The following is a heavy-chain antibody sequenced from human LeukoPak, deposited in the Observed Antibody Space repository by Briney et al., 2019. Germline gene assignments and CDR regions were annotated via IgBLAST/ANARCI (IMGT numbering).Heavy chain of an antibody. V-gene: IGHV3-7*01. CDR1: GFIFSTFW. CDR3: ATDLGSSRPNF. D-gene: IGHD6-13*01. J-gene: IGHJ4*02. CDR2: IKQDGSEK. Sequence: GGSLRLSCAASGFIFSTFWMSGAPQPPGKGREGVANIKQDGSEKYYVDSAKGRFTISRDNAKNSLYLQMNSLRAEDTAVYYCATDLGSSRPNFWGQGILVTVSS.